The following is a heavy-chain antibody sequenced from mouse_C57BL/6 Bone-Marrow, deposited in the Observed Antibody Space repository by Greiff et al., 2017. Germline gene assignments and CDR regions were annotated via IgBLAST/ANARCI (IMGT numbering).Heavy chain of an antibody. CDR3: AAPPWLRPPY. V-gene: IGHV5-12*01. CDR2: ISNGGGST. D-gene: IGHD2-2*01. CDR1: GFTFSDYY. Sequence: EVQLQQSGGGLVQPGGSLKLSCAASGFTFSDYYMYWVRQTPEKRLEWVAYISNGGGSTYYPDTVKGRFTISRDNAKNSRYLHMSRLKSEATAMYYCAAPPWLRPPYWGQGTLVTVSA. J-gene: IGHJ3*01.